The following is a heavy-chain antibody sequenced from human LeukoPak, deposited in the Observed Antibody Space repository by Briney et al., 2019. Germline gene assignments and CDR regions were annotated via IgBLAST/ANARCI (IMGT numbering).Heavy chain of an antibody. J-gene: IGHJ4*02. CDR1: GGSISSSSYY. Sequence: TASETLSLTCTVSGGSISSSSYYWGWIRQPPGKGLEWFGSIYYSGSTYYNPSLKSRVTISVDTSKNQFSLKLSSVTAADTAVYYCARCDIVVVPAAMVFDYWGQGTLVTVSS. CDR2: IYYSGST. CDR3: ARCDIVVVPAAMVFDY. V-gene: IGHV4-39*01. D-gene: IGHD2-2*01.